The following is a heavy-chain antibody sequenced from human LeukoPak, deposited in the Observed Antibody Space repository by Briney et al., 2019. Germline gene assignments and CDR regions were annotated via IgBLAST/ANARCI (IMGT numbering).Heavy chain of an antibody. J-gene: IGHJ4*02. CDR1: GFSLSTSGVG. V-gene: IGHV2-5*01. D-gene: IGHD2-2*01. Sequence: SGPTLVKPTQTLTLTCTFSGFSLSTSGVGVGWTRQPPGKALEWLALIYWNDDKRYSPSLKSRLTITKDPSKNQVVLTMTDMDPVDTATYSCAKRYASAWFGYWGQGTLVTVSS. CDR3: AKRYASAWFGY. CDR2: IYWNDDK.